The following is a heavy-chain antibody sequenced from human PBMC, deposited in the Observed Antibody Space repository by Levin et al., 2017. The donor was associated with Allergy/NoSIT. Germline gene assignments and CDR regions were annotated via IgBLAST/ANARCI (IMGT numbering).Heavy chain of an antibody. V-gene: IGHV3-13*01. CDR1: GFTFSSYD. Sequence: SCAASGFTFSSYDMHWVRQATGKGLEWVSAIGTAGDTYYPGSVKGRFTISRENAKNSLYLQMNSLRAGDTAVYYCAREEVRGVRKFWYFDLWGRGTLVTVSS. J-gene: IGHJ2*01. D-gene: IGHD3-10*01. CDR3: AREEVRGVRKFWYFDL. CDR2: IGTAGDT.